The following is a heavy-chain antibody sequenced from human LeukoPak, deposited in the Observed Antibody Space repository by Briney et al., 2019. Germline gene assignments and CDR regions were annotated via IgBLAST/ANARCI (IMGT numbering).Heavy chain of an antibody. Sequence: SETLSLTCSVSGDSVTRYYWSWIRQPPGKGLEWIGYVSSDGTTNYTPSLRSRVIMSVDTAKNHISLSLTSLTAADTAIYSCARLDCTGDGCYNHWGRGTLVTVSS. V-gene: IGHV4-59*08. CDR1: GDSVTRYY. D-gene: IGHD2-8*02. CDR3: ARLDCTGDGCYNH. CDR2: VSSDGTT. J-gene: IGHJ4*02.